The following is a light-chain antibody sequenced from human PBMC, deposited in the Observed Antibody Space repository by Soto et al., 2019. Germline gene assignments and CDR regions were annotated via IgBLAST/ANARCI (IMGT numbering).Light chain of an antibody. V-gene: IGKV2-28*01. CDR1: QSLLRSDGNNY. CDR2: QAS. J-gene: IGKJ1*01. CDR3: MQALETPLT. Sequence: IVMTQSPLSLPVTPGEPASISCRSSQSLLRSDGNNYLDWYPQRPGQSPQLLIYQASNRATGVPDRFRGSGSGTDFTLTISRVEAEDVGDYYCMQALETPLTFGQGTKVDIK.